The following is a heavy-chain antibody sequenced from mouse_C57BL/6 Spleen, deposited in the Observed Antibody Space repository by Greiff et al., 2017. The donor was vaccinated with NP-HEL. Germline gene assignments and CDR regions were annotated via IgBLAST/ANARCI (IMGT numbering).Heavy chain of an antibody. Sequence: EVQLQQSGPELVKPGASVKISCKASGSTFTDYYMTWVKQSHGKSLEWIGDINPNTGGTSSTPNFKGKAPLTVNQSSSTAYMELRSLTSEDYAVYYCARPPLGRDFDVWGTGTTVTVSS. CDR3: ARPPLGRDFDV. J-gene: IGHJ1*03. V-gene: IGHV1-26*01. D-gene: IGHD4-1*01. CDR2: INPNTGGT. CDR1: GSTFTDYY.